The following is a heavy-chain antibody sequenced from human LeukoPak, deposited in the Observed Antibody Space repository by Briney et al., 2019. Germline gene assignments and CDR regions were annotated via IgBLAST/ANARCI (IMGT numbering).Heavy chain of an antibody. Sequence: GASVKVSCKASGGTFSSYAISWVRQAPGQGLEWMGRIIPILGIANYAQKFQGRVTITADKSTSTAYMELSSLRSEDTAVYYCARTLGMDYDFDYWGQGTLVTVSS. CDR1: GGTFSSYA. CDR3: ARTLGMDYDFDY. CDR2: IIPILGIA. J-gene: IGHJ4*02. D-gene: IGHD4-17*01. V-gene: IGHV1-69*04.